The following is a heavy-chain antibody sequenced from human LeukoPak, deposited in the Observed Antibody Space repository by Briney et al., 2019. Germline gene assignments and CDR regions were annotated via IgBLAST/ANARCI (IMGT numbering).Heavy chain of an antibody. CDR2: MNPNSGNT. V-gene: IGHV1-8*03. CDR3: AVERGLTGTGY. Sequence: ASVKVSCTASRYTFTSYDINWVRQATGQGLEWMGWMNPNSGNTGYAQKFQGRVTITRNTSISTAHMELSSLRSEDTAVYYCAVERGLTGTGYWGQGTLVTVSS. CDR1: RYTFTSYD. D-gene: IGHD1-7*01. J-gene: IGHJ4*02.